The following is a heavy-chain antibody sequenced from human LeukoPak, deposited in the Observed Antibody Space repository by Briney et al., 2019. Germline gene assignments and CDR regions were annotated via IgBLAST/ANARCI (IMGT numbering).Heavy chain of an antibody. D-gene: IGHD5-18*01. CDR1: GGSFSGYY. CDR2: INHSGST. Sequence: PSETLSLTCAVYGGSFSGYYWSWIRQPPGKGLEWIGEINHSGSTNYNPSLKSRVTISVDTSKNQFSLKLSSVTAADTAVYYCARVDTDMASGIDYWGQGTLVTVSS. V-gene: IGHV4-34*01. CDR3: ARVDTDMASGIDY. J-gene: IGHJ4*02.